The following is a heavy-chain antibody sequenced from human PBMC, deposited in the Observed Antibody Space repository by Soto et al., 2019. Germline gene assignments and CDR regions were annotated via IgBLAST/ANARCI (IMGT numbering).Heavy chain of an antibody. D-gene: IGHD1-1*01. CDR2: IRANGQGI. V-gene: IGHV3-23*01. CDR3: AKFGMATTKRSPPYYIDY. Sequence: PGGSLRLAGAASGFTFSTYALSWVRQAPGNGLEWVSAIRANGQGIYYADSVKGRFTFSRDNSKNTLYLQMNSLRDEDTAVYYCAKFGMATTKRSPPYYIDYWGQGALVTVSS. J-gene: IGHJ4*02. CDR1: GFTFSTYA.